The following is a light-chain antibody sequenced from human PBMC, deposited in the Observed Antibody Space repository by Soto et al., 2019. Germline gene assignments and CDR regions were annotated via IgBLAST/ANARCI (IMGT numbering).Light chain of an antibody. CDR1: QTISSW. CDR2: KAS. J-gene: IGKJ1*01. Sequence: DIQMTQSPSTLSGSVGDRVTITCRASQTISSWLAWYQQKPGKAPKLLIYKASTLKSGVPSRLSGSGSGTEFTLTISCLQPDDFATYYRQHYNSYSETFGQRTKEELK. V-gene: IGKV1-5*03. CDR3: QHYNSYSET.